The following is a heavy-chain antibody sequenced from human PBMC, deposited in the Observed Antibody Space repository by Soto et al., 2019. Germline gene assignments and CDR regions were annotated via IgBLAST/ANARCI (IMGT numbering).Heavy chain of an antibody. CDR3: AREVSSSSWYVDS. D-gene: IGHD6-13*01. CDR2: INHSGTT. V-gene: IGHV4-34*01. CDR1: GGSFTGYY. Sequence: PSETLSLTCAVYGGSFTGYYWSWIRQPPGKGLEWIAEINHSGTTDYNPSLKSRVIISVDTSKNQFSLKLSSVTAADTAVYYCAREVSSSSWYVDSWGPGTLVPSPQ. J-gene: IGHJ4*02.